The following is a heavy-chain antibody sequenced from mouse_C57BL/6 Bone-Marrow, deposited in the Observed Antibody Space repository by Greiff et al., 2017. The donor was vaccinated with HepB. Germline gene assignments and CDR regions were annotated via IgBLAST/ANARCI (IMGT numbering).Heavy chain of an antibody. CDR1: GYTFTSYG. CDR3: ARDGYYGAWFAY. Sequence: VQLQQSGAELARPGASVKLSCKASGYTFTSYGISWVKQRTGQGLEWIGEIYPRSGNTYYNEKFKGKATLTADKSSSTAYMELRSLTSEDSAVYFCARDGYYGAWFAYWGQGTRVTVSA. D-gene: IGHD2-3*01. CDR2: IYPRSGNT. V-gene: IGHV1-81*01. J-gene: IGHJ3*01.